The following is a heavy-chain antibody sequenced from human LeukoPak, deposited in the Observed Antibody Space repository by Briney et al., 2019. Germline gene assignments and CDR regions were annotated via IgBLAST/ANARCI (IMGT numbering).Heavy chain of an antibody. V-gene: IGHV3-23*01. J-gene: IGHJ4*02. Sequence: GGSLRLSCAASGFTFSSYAMSWVRQAPGKGLEWASAISGSGGSTYYADPVKGRFTISRDDAKKSVYLQMNSLRAEDTAVYYCARDWRAMTVAYWGQGTLVTVFS. CDR3: ARDWRAMTVAY. D-gene: IGHD2-21*02. CDR2: ISGSGGST. CDR1: GFTFSSYA.